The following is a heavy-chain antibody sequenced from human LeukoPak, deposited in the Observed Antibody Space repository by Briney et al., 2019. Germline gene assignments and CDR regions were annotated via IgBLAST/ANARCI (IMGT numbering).Heavy chain of an antibody. V-gene: IGHV3-7*01. J-gene: IGHJ4*02. D-gene: IGHD1-26*01. CDR3: ARERFKVGATGY. CDR2: IIQDGSEK. Sequence: GGSLRLSCAASGFTFSNYAMSWVRQAPGKGLEWVANIIQDGSEKYYVDSVKGRFTISRDNAKNSLYLQMNSLRAEDTAVYYCARERFKVGATGYWGQGTLVTVSS. CDR1: GFTFSNYA.